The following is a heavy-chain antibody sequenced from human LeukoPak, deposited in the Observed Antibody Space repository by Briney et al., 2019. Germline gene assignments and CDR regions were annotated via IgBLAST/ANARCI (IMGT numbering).Heavy chain of an antibody. CDR1: RFTFSSYV. CDR2: ISGSGHRT. CDR3: ARVSGTIQIWPQPFGDGMGV. D-gene: IGHD5-18*01. J-gene: IGHJ6*02. V-gene: IGHV3-23*01. Sequence: GGSLRLSCAASRFTFSSYVMSWVRQAPGKGLESVSAISGSGHRTYYADSVKGRFTISRDNSKNTLYLQMNSLTAEDTAVYYCARVSGTIQIWPQPFGDGMGVWGQGTTVTVSS.